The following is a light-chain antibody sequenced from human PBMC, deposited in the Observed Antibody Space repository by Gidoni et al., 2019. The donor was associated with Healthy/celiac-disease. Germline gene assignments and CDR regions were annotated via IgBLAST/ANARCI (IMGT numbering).Light chain of an antibody. J-gene: IGKJ2*01. CDR1: QSVSSSY. CDR3: QQYGSSHT. V-gene: IGKV3-20*01. CDR2: GAS. Sequence: DIVLTHSPGTLSLSPGERATLSCRASQSVSSSYLAWYQQKPGQAPRLLIYGASSRATGIPARFSGSGSGTDFTLTISRLDPEDFAVYYCQQYGSSHTFGQGTKLEIK.